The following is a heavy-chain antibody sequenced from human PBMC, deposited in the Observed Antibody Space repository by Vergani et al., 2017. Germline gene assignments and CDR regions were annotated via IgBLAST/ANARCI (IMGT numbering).Heavy chain of an antibody. V-gene: IGHV4-61*05. D-gene: IGHD2-2*01. CDR3: ARGLRSSTSQRYFDY. J-gene: IGHJ4*02. CDR1: GGSITSSSYY. CDR2: IYSTGST. Sequence: QLHLQESGPGLVKPSETLSLTCTVSGGSITSSSYYWGWIRQPPGKGLEWIGYIYSTGSTHHNPSLRRRINMSVDTSKNQFSLKLSSVTAADTAVYYCARGLRSSTSQRYFDYWGQGTLVTVSS.